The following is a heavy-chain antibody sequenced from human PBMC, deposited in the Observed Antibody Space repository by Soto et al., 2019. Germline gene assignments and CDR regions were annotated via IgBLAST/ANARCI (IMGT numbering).Heavy chain of an antibody. CDR2: ISAYNGNT. D-gene: IGHD2-8*01. CDR3: ARVKLTNGIRRAATLNWFDP. Sequence: QVQLVQSGAEVKKPGASVKVSCKASGYTFTSYGISWVRQAPGQGLEWMGWISAYNGNTNYAQKLQGRVTMTTDTSTSTAYMEPRSLRSDDTAVYYCARVKLTNGIRRAATLNWFDPWGQGTLVTVSS. V-gene: IGHV1-18*01. CDR1: GYTFTSYG. J-gene: IGHJ5*02.